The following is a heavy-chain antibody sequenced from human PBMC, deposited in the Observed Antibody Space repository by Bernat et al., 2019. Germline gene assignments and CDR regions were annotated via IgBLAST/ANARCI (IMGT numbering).Heavy chain of an antibody. CDR2: IKQDGSEK. Sequence: EVQLVESGGGLVQPGGSLRLSCAASGFTFSSYWMSWVRQAPGKGLEWVANIKQDGSEKYYVDSVKGRFTISRDNAKNSLYLQMNSLRAEDTAVYYCARARGSYDLWSGYSSGYYYYYMDVWGKGTTVTVSS. CDR1: GFTFSSYW. J-gene: IGHJ6*03. V-gene: IGHV3-7*03. CDR3: ARARGSYDLWSGYSSGYYYYYMDV. D-gene: IGHD3-3*01.